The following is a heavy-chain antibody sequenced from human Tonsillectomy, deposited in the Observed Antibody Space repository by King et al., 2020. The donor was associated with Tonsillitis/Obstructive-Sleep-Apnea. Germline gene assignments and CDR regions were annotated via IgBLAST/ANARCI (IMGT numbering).Heavy chain of an antibody. J-gene: IGHJ6*03. CDR2: IYYSGST. CDR1: GGSISSYY. D-gene: IGHD3-16*01. V-gene: IGHV4-59*01. Sequence: VQLQESGPGLVKPSETLSLTCTVSGGSISSYYWSWIRQPPGKGLEWIGYIYYSGSTNYNPSLKSRVTIPVDTPKNQFSLKLSSVTAADTAVYYCARMGYYYYYMDGWGKGTTVTVSS. CDR3: ARMGYYYYYMDG.